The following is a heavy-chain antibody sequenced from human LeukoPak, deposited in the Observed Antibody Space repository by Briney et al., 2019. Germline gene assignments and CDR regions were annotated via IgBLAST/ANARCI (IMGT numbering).Heavy chain of an antibody. Sequence: GGSLRLSCAASGFTFSSYAMSWVRQAPGKGLEWVSGISGSGDNTYYADSVKGRFTISRDNANNSLYLQMNSLRVEDTALYYCAKDSRRGYSYGPAPFDYWGQGTLVTVSS. CDR1: GFTFSSYA. V-gene: IGHV3-23*01. D-gene: IGHD5-18*01. CDR3: AKDSRRGYSYGPAPFDY. CDR2: ISGSGDNT. J-gene: IGHJ4*02.